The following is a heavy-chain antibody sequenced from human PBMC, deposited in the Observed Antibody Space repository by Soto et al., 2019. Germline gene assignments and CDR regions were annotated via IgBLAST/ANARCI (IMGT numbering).Heavy chain of an antibody. CDR2: ISGSGGNT. D-gene: IGHD6-19*01. CDR3: AKDQVAGDPYYYYGLDV. Sequence: GGSLRLSCAASGFTFSSYAMSWVRQAPGKGLEWVSDISGSGGNTYYADSVKGRFTISRDNSKNTLYLQMNSLRAEDTAVYYCAKDQVAGDPYYYYGLDVWGQGTTVTVSS. J-gene: IGHJ6*02. CDR1: GFTFSSYA. V-gene: IGHV3-23*01.